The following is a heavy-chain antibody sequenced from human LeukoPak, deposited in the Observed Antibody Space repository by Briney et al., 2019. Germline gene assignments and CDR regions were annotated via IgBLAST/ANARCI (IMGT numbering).Heavy chain of an antibody. J-gene: IGHJ4*02. CDR2: VYTSGST. CDR3: AGGVTIVRGTSKHFDY. V-gene: IGHV4-61*02. D-gene: IGHD3-10*01. CDR1: GGSIRSGSYY. Sequence: SETLSLTCTVSGGSIRSGSYYWRWIRQAAGKGLEWIGRVYTSGSTNYNPSLESRFTISVDTSKNQFSLNLSSVTAADTAVYYCAGGVTIVRGTSKHFDYWGQGTLVTVSS.